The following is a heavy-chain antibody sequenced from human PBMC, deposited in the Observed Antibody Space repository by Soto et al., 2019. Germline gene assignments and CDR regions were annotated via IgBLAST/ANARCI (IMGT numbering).Heavy chain of an antibody. V-gene: IGHV4-59*01. CDR2: IYYSGST. CDR1: GGSISSYY. CDR3: ARDPGYSSSSHFDY. J-gene: IGHJ4*02. Sequence: NPSETLSLTCTVSGGSISSYYWSWIRQPPGKGLEWIGYIYYSGSTNYNPSLKSRVTISVDTSKNQFSLKLSSVTAADTAVYYCARDPGYSSSSHFDYWGQGTLVTVSS. D-gene: IGHD6-6*01.